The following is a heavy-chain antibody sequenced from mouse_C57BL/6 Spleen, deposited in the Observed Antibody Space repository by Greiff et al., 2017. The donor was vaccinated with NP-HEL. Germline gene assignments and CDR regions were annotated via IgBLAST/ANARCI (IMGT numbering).Heavy chain of an antibody. V-gene: IGHV1-78*01. D-gene: IGHD2-3*01. CDR2: IYPRDGST. J-gene: IGHJ4*01. CDR1: GYTFTDHT. CDR3: AIGVYDGYYVGYAMDY. Sequence: VQLQESDAELVKPGASVKISCKVSGYTFTDHTIHWMKQRPEQGLEWIGYIYPRDGSTKYNEKFKGKATLTADKSSSTAYMQLNSLTSEDSAVYFCAIGVYDGYYVGYAMDYWGQGTSVTVSS.